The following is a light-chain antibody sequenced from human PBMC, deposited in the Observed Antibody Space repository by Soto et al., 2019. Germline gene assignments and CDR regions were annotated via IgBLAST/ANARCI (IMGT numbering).Light chain of an antibody. V-gene: IGLV1-40*01. Sequence: VLTQPPSVSGAPGQRVTISCTGSSSNLGAGYDVHWSQLLPGTAPKLLIYGNRNRPSGVPDRFSGSKSGTSASLAITGLQAEDEADYYCQSYDNSLGVCYVFGTGTKVTVL. CDR3: QSYDNSLGVCYV. CDR2: GNR. CDR1: SSNLGAGYD. J-gene: IGLJ1*01.